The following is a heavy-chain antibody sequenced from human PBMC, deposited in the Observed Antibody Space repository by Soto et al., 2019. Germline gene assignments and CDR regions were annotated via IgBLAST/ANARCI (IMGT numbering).Heavy chain of an antibody. J-gene: IGHJ4*02. CDR1: GYTFTSHD. D-gene: IGHD4-17*01. CDR3: ARWDYGVYARFDY. CDR2: MNPNSGNT. V-gene: IGHV1-8*01. Sequence: QVQLVQSGAEVKKSGASVKVSCKASGYTFTSHDINWVRQATGQGLEWMGWMNPNSGNTGYAQKFQGRVTMTRNTSISTAYMELSSRRSDDTAVYYCARWDYGVYARFDYWGQGTLVTVSS.